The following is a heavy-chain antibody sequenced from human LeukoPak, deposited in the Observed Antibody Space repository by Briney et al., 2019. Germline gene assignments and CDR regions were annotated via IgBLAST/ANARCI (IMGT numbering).Heavy chain of an antibody. CDR1: GYTFTSYD. J-gene: IGHJ6*02. CDR3: ARVGPNSQLSGYDFWSGYIYYYYGMDV. CDR2: INPNSGNT. Sequence: GASVQFSCQASGYTFTSYDINWVRQATGQGLEWMGWINPNSGNTSYAQRFQGRVTMTRNTSISTAYMELSSLRSEDTAVYYCARVGPNSQLSGYDFWSGYIYYYYGMDVWGQGTTVTVSS. D-gene: IGHD3-3*01. V-gene: IGHV1-8*01.